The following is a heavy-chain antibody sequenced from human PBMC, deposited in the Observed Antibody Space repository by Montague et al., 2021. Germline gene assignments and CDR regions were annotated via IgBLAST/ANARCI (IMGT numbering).Heavy chain of an antibody. CDR3: AVGSESAWELLHH. CDR2: IYHGTT. V-gene: IGHV4-4*02. CDR1: GDSISSKYF. D-gene: IGHD1-26*01. Sequence: SETLSLTSTVSGDSISSKYFWSWVRQPLGKGLEWIGEIYHGTTSXSPSLKGRLTVSMDTSKNQFSLKLSSVTAADTAIYYCAVGSESAWELLHHWGQGILVTVSS. J-gene: IGHJ5*02.